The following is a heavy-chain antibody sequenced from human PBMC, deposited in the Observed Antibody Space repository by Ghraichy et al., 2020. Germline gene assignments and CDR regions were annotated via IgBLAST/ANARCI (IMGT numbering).Heavy chain of an antibody. CDR3: ARRSGSYTLDFDY. CDR1: GGSISSYY. D-gene: IGHD1-26*01. Sequence: ESLNISCTVSGGSISSYYWSWIRQPPGKGLEWIGYIYYSGSTNYNPSLKSRVTISVDTSKNQFSLKLSSVTATDTAVYYCARRSGSYTLDFDYWGQGTLVTVSS. J-gene: IGHJ4*02. V-gene: IGHV4-59*08. CDR2: IYYSGST.